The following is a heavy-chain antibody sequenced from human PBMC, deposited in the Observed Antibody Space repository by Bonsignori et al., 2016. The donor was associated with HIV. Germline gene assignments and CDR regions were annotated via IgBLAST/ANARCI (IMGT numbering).Heavy chain of an antibody. V-gene: IGHV4-59*01. CDR2: MYYSGSY. J-gene: IGHJ6*03. Sequence: WIRQPPGKGLEWIGYMYYSGSYKYNPSLKSRVTMSVDTSKQQFSLKVSSVTAADTAVYYCARADNYYYHMDVWGKGTAVTVSS. CDR3: ARADNYYYHMDV.